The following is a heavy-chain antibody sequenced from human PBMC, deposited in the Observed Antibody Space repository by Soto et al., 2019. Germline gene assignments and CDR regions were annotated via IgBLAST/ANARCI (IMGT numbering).Heavy chain of an antibody. J-gene: IGHJ4*02. CDR1: GGSFSGYY. D-gene: IGHD5-12*01. CDR3: ASRGGSLTPFDY. Sequence: SETLSLTCAVHGGSFSGYYWSWIRQPPGKGLEWIGEINHSGSTNYNPSLKSRVTISVDTSKNQFSLKLSSVTAADTAVYYCASRGGSLTPFDYWGQGTLVTVSS. CDR2: INHSGST. V-gene: IGHV4-34*01.